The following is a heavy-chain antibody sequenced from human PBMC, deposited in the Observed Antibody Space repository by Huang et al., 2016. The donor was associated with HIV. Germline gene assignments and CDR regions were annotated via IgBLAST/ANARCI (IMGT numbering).Heavy chain of an antibody. V-gene: IGHV5-51*01. CDR2: IYPRDAET. CDR3: ARQVDGFRSHFDF. J-gene: IGHJ4*02. CDR1: GYGFSSYW. D-gene: IGHD5-18*01. Sequence: EVLLVQSGAELKEPGESLKISCKASGYGFSSYWIGWVRQKPGKGLGWMGTIYPRDAETKYSPSFDGQVTISADKSTRTAYLQWESLKAPDTAIYFCARQVDGFRSHFDFWGQGTLVSVSS.